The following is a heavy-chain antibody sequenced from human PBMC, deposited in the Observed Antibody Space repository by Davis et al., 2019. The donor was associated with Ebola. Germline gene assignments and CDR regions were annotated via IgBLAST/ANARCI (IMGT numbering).Heavy chain of an antibody. CDR2: IDPSDSYT. Sequence: GESLKISCKGSGYSFTSNWINWVRQMPGKGLEWMGRIDPSDSYTNYSPSFQGHVTISVDKSINTAYLKWSSLKASDSAMYYCARHITAVAVHFDIWGQGTMVTVSS. J-gene: IGHJ3*02. CDR3: ARHITAVAVHFDI. D-gene: IGHD5-18*01. V-gene: IGHV5-10-1*01. CDR1: GYSFTSNW.